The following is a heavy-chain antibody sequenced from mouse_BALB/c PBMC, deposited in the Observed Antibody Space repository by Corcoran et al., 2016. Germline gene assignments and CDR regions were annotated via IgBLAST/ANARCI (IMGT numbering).Heavy chain of an antibody. Sequence: QIQLVQSGPELTKPGETVKISCKASGYTFTNYGMNWVKQAPGKGLKWMGWINTYTGEPTYADDFKGRFAFSLETSASTAYLQINNLKNEDMATYFCARDVRYSFDYWGQGTTLTVSS. CDR3: ARDVRYSFDY. V-gene: IGHV9-1*02. CDR1: GYTFTNYG. J-gene: IGHJ2*01. CDR2: INTYTGEP.